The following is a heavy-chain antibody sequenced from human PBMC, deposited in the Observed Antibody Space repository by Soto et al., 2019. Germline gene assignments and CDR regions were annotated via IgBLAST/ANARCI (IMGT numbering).Heavy chain of an antibody. V-gene: IGHV4-59*01. CDR3: ARAGGGQRWLQSRAFDY. J-gene: IGHJ4*02. D-gene: IGHD5-12*01. CDR2: IYYSGST. CDR1: GGSISSYY. Sequence: PSETLSLTCTVSGGSISSYYWSWIRQPPGKGLEWIGYIYYSGSTNYNPSLKSRVTISVDTSKNQFSLKLSSVTAADTAVYYCARAGGGQRWLQSRAFDYWGQGTLVTVSS.